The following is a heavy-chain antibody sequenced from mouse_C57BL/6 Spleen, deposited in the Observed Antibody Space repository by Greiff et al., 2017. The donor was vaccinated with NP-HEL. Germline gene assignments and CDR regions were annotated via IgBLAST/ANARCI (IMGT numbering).Heavy chain of an antibody. D-gene: IGHD2-4*01. Sequence: QVQLKESGPELVKPGASVKISCKASGYAFSSSWMNWVKQRPGKGLEWIGRIYPGDGDTNYNGKFKGKATLTADKSSSTAYMQLSSLTSEDSAVYFCARDAGLPYPLDYWGQGTTLTVSS. CDR1: GYAFSSSW. CDR3: ARDAGLPYPLDY. V-gene: IGHV1-82*01. CDR2: IYPGDGDT. J-gene: IGHJ2*01.